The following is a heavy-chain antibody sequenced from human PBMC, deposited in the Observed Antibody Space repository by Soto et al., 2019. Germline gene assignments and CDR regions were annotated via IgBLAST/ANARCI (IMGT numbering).Heavy chain of an antibody. CDR1: GASITSLY. J-gene: IGHJ4*02. CDR2: ISHGGTT. D-gene: IGHD5-18*01. Sequence: QVQLRESGPGLVTPSETLSLTCSVSGASITSLYWNWIRQSPGKGLQWIGHISHGGTTNYNPSLKSRVTISLAAPNNQFSLKLNSVTAADTAVYYCARGELTYGYWGDFDFWGQGTLVTVSS. CDR3: ARGELTYGYWGDFDF. V-gene: IGHV4-59*11.